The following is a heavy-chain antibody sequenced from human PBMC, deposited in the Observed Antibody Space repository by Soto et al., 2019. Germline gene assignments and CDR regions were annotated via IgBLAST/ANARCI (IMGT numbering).Heavy chain of an antibody. V-gene: IGHV1-46*01. CDR2: INPSGGST. J-gene: IGHJ4*01. D-gene: IGHD1-26*01. CDR1: GYTFTSYY. Sequence: GASVKVSCKASGYTFTSYYMHWVRQAPGQGLEWMGIINPSGGSTSYAQKFQGRVTMTRDTSAGTVYMQLSSLTSEDTAVYYCARDDSGFSGSHYIDYFNYWG. CDR3: ARDDSGFSGSHYIDYFNY.